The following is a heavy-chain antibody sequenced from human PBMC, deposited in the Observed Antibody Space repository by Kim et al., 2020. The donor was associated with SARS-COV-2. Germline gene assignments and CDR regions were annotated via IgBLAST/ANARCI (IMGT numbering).Heavy chain of an antibody. D-gene: IGHD2-8*02. CDR2: NP. V-gene: IGHV7-4-1*02. CDR3: ARDSSGYFDS. J-gene: IGHJ4*02. Sequence: NPTDAQGFTGRFVFSVDTSVSTAYLQISSLKAEDTAVYFCARDSSGYFDSWGQGTLVTVSS.